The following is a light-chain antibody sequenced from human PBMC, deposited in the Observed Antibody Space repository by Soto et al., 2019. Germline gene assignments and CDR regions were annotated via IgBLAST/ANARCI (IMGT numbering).Light chain of an antibody. CDR2: PAS. CDR3: QQLHSYPIP. J-gene: IGKJ5*01. CDR1: QGISKS. V-gene: IGKV1-9*01. Sequence: DIQLTQSPSFLSASVGDRVTITCRASQGISKSLAWYQQIAGQAPKLLINPASTSQGAVPARLSGSGCGTEFTLTVSSLQPEYVAAYDGQQLHSYPIPLGQGTRLEI.